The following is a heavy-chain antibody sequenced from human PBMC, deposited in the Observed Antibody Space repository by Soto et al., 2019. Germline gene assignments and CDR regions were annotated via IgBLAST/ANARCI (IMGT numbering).Heavy chain of an antibody. CDR3: ACLPF. D-gene: IGHD3-16*01. V-gene: IGHV4-38-2*01. J-gene: IGHJ4*02. CDR2: IYHSGTT. Sequence: SETLSLTCDVSGGSIINNYWWAWIRQSPGKGLVWIGSIYHSGTTYYNPSLESRATISVDTSESRFALKLSSVTAADSAMYYCACLPFWGQGTPVTVSS. CDR1: GGSIINNYW.